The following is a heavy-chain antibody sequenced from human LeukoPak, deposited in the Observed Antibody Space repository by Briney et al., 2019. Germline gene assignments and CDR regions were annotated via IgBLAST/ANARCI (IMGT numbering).Heavy chain of an antibody. J-gene: IGHJ6*03. CDR2: TYYSGST. D-gene: IGHD6-19*01. Sequence: SETLSLTCTVSGGSISSYYWSWIRQPPGKGLEWIGYTYYSGSTNYNPSLKSRVTISVDTSKNQFSLKLSSVTAADTAVYYCARHSSGWYGYYYYYMDVWGKGTTVTVSS. V-gene: IGHV4-59*08. CDR1: GGSISSYY. CDR3: ARHSSGWYGYYYYYMDV.